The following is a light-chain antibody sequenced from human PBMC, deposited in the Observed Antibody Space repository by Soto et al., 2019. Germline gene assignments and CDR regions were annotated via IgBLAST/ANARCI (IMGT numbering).Light chain of an antibody. CDR2: APS. J-gene: IGKJ2*01. CDR1: QSISSY. CDR3: QQSYSTPPGYT. V-gene: IGKV1-39*01. Sequence: DIQMTQSPSSLSASVGDRVTITCRASQSISSYLNWYQQKPGKAPKLLIYAPSSLQSGVPSRFSGSGSGTDFTLTISSLQPEDFATYYCQQSYSTPPGYTFGQGTKLEIK.